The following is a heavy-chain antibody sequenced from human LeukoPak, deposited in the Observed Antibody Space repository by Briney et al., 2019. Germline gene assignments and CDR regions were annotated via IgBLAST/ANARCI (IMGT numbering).Heavy chain of an antibody. V-gene: IGHV1-18*01. CDR2: ISAHNGNT. Sequence: GASVKVSCKASGYTFPNYGITWVRPAPAQALAWMGWISAHNGNTNYAQNLQDRVTMAIDTSTTTAYVELRNLRSDDTAVYYCARGRGTYYYFDSWGQGALVTVSS. CDR3: ARGRGTYYYFDS. J-gene: IGHJ4*02. D-gene: IGHD1-26*01. CDR1: GYTFPNYG.